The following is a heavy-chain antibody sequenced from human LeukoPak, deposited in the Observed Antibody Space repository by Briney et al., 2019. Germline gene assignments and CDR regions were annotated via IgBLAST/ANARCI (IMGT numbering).Heavy chain of an antibody. J-gene: IGHJ4*02. CDR3: ARDSGDGYVD. CDR2: ISYDGSNK. Sequence: GGSLRLSCAASGFTFSSYGMHWVRQAPGKGLGWGAVISYDGSNKYYADSVKGRFTISRDNSKNTLYLQMNSLRAEDTAVYYCARDSGDGYVDWGQGTLVTVSS. V-gene: IGHV3-30*03. CDR1: GFTFSSYG. D-gene: IGHD5-24*01.